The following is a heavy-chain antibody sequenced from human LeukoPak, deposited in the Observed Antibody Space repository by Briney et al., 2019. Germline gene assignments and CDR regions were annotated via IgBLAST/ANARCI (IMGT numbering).Heavy chain of an antibody. CDR1: GFAFSVYA. Sequence: GGSLRLSCTASGFAFSVYAMSWLRQPPGKGLEWVSTINANSGTTSYAASVRGRFTISRDNSKNTLYLQLNTLRADDTATYYCAKPISGGLAVTADWFHLWGQGTLVVVSS. CDR3: AKPISGGLAVTADWFHL. V-gene: IGHV3-23*01. D-gene: IGHD6-19*01. J-gene: IGHJ5*01. CDR2: INANSGTT.